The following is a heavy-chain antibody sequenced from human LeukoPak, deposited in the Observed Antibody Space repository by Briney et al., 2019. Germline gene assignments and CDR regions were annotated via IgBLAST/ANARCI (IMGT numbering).Heavy chain of an antibody. V-gene: IGHV3-30*02. D-gene: IGHD3-10*01. CDR3: AKDTPGFGGDDFVH. CDR1: GFTFRTYA. J-gene: IGHJ4*02. Sequence: GGSLRLSCAASGFTFRTYAMHWVRQAPGKGLEWVSFIRSDGNDKFYADSVKGRFTISRDNSKDTLYLQMNSLRTEDTAAYYCAKDTPGFGGDDFVHWGQGTQVTVSS. CDR2: IRSDGNDK.